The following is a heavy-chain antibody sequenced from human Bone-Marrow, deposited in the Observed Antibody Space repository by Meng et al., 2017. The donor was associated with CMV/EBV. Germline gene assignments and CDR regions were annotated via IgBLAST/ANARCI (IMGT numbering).Heavy chain of an antibody. V-gene: IGHV1-69*05. CDR2: IIPIFGTA. D-gene: IGHD2-2*02. CDR1: GYTFTSYG. J-gene: IGHJ6*02. CDR3: ARGYCSSTSCYTGFDPKNYYYGMDV. Sequence: SVKVSCKASGYTFTSYGISWVRQAPGQGLEWMGGIIPIFGTANYAQKFQGRVTITTDESTSTAYMELSSLRSEDTAVYYCARGYCSSTSCYTGFDPKNYYYGMDVWGQGTTVTVSS.